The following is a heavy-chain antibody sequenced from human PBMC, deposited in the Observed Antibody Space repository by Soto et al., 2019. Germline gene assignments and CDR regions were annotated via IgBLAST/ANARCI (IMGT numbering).Heavy chain of an antibody. J-gene: IGHJ4*02. V-gene: IGHV2-5*02. Sequence: QITLKESGPMLVKPTQTLTLTCSFSGFSLRTTGVGVAWIRQPPGKALEWLTLIFWDDDIRYSPSLKTRLTITKDVSKIQGALAVTNMDPVDPATYYCAYLSRYAMRFYLASWGQGAPVTVSS. D-gene: IGHD2-8*01. CDR1: GFSLRTTGVG. CDR3: AYLSRYAMRFYLAS. CDR2: IFWDDDI.